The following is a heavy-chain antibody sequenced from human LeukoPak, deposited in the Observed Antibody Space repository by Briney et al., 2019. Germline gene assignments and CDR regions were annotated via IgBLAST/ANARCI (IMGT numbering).Heavy chain of an antibody. CDR1: GYSISSGYY. D-gene: IGHD5-18*01. J-gene: IGHJ6*03. V-gene: IGHV4-38-2*02. CDR2: IYYNGST. CDR3: ARGGSNSYGDYYMDV. Sequence: MPSETLSLTCTVSGYSISSGYYWGWIRQPPGKGLEWIGYIYYNGSTNYNPSLKSRVTISVDTSKNQFSLKLSSVTAADTAVYYCARGGSNSYGDYYMDVWGKGTTVTVSS.